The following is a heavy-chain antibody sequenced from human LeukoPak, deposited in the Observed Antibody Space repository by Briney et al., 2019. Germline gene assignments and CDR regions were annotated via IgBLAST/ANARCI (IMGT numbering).Heavy chain of an antibody. J-gene: IGHJ4*02. CDR1: GGSISSSSYY. CDR2: IYYSGST. CDR3: ASSSSSWYGGGFDY. D-gene: IGHD6-13*01. Sequence: SETLSLTCTVSGGSISSSSYYWGWIRQPPGKGLEWIGSIYYSGSTYYNPSLKSRVTISVDTSKNQFSLKLSSVTAADTAVYYCASSSSSWYGGGFDYWGQGTLVTVSS. V-gene: IGHV4-39*07.